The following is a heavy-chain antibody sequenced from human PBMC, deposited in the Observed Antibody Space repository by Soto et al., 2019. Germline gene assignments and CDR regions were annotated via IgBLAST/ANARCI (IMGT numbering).Heavy chain of an antibody. J-gene: IGHJ6*02. CDR3: ARALVVPALYYYYYYGMDV. D-gene: IGHD2-2*01. Sequence: VQLVESGGGLVKPGGSLRLSCAASGFTFSNAWMSWVRQAPGKGLEWMGWISAYNGNTNYAQKLQGRVTMTTDTSTSTAYMELRSLRSDDTAVYYCARALVVPALYYYYYYGMDVWGQGTTVTVSS. V-gene: IGHV1-18*04. CDR2: ISAYNGNT. CDR1: GFTFSNAW.